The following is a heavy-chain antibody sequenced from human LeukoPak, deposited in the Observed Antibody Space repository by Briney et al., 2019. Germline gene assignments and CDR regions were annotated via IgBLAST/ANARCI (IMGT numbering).Heavy chain of an antibody. J-gene: IGHJ4*02. CDR1: GGSFSGYY. CDR2: INHSGST. V-gene: IGHV4-34*01. Sequence: SETLSLTCAVYGGSFSGYYWSWIRQPPGKGLEWIGEINHSGSTNYNPSLKSRVTISLDTSKNQFSLRLSSVTAADTAVYYCARDGEMATIENYFVYWGQGTLVTVSS. CDR3: ARDGEMATIENYFVY. D-gene: IGHD5-24*01.